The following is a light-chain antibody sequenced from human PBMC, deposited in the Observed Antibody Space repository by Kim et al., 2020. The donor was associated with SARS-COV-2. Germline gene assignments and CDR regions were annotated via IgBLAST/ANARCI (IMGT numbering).Light chain of an antibody. Sequence: SASVGDRVTITCRASQNISTSLNWYQQKPGKAPKFLIYTASNLQGGVPSRFSGSGSGTDFTLSISSLQPEDFATYYCQQSYSVPYTFGQGTKLEI. CDR3: QQSYSVPYT. CDR2: TAS. J-gene: IGKJ2*01. V-gene: IGKV1-39*01. CDR1: QNISTS.